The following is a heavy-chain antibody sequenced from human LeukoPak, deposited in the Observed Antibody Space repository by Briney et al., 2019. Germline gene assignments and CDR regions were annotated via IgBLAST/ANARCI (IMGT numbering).Heavy chain of an antibody. CDR2: ITNSGTTI. J-gene: IGHJ1*01. CDR3: ARDGHYDILTGYFQD. V-gene: IGHV3-48*04. D-gene: IGHD3-9*01. CDR1: GFTFSSYS. Sequence: PGGSLRLSCAASGFTFSSYSMNWVRQAPGKGLEWVSYITNSGTTIYYADSVKGRFTISRVNAKNSLYLQMNSLRAEDTAVYYCARDGHYDILTGYFQDWGQGTLVTVSS.